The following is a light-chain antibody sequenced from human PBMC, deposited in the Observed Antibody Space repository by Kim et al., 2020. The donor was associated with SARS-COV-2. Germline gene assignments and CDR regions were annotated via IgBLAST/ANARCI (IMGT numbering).Light chain of an antibody. CDR2: DAS. V-gene: IGKV3-15*01. CDR3: QQYNNWALT. J-gene: IGKJ4*01. CDR1: QSVRSN. Sequence: ETVMTQSPATLSVSPGERATLSCRASQSVRSNLAWYQQRPGQAPRLLIYDASTRATGIPARFSGSGSGTEFTLTISSLQSEDFAVYYCQQYNNWALTFGGGTKVEI.